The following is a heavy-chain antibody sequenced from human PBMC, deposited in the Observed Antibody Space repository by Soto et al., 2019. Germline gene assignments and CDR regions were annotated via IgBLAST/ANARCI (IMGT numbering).Heavy chain of an antibody. CDR1: GGSVSSGGYS. CDR3: ARGSPRRDGFNLAY. V-gene: IGHV4-30-2*01. Sequence: QLQLQESGSGLVRPSQTLSLTCAVSGGSVSSGGYSWNWIRQPPGKGLEWIGYIYHYGTTYFNPSLKRRVTMSVDTSKNQFSLKLRSVTAADTAVYYCARGSPRRDGFNLAYWGQGTLFTVSS. D-gene: IGHD1-26*01. J-gene: IGHJ4*02. CDR2: IYHYGTT.